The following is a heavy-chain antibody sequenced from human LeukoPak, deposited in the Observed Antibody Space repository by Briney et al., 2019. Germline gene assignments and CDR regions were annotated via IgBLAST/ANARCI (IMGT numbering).Heavy chain of an antibody. CDR1: GFTFDDYA. D-gene: IGHD3-22*01. V-gene: IGHV3-9*01. CDR3: AKVHYDSSGYYLYH. Sequence: GGSLRLSCAASGFTFDDYAMHWVRQAPGKGLEWVSGISWNSGSIGYADSVKGRFTISRDNAKNSLYLQMNSLRAEDTALYYCAKVHYDSSGYYLYHWGQGTLVTVSS. CDR2: ISWNSGSI. J-gene: IGHJ5*02.